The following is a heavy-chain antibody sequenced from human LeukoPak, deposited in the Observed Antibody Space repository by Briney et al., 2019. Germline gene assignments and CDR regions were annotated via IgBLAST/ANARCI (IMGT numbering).Heavy chain of an antibody. Sequence: SQTLSLTCNVSGGSIRSYYWSWIRQPPGKGLERIGYIYTSGSTNYNPSLKSRVTISVDTSKNQFSLKLSSVTAADTAVYYCASQPYYYDSSGYPVYGYFQHWGQGTLVTVSS. CDR1: GGSIRSYY. V-gene: IGHV4-4*09. CDR2: IYTSGST. CDR3: ASQPYYYDSSGYPVYGYFQH. J-gene: IGHJ1*01. D-gene: IGHD3-22*01.